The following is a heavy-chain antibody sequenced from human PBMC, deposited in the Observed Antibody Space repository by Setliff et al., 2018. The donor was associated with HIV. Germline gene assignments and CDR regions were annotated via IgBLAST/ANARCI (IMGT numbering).Heavy chain of an antibody. CDR3: ASQPAYSTDWYPPGYFDH. J-gene: IGHJ4*02. V-gene: IGHV4-59*08. CDR1: GGPISSYY. D-gene: IGHD6-19*01. Sequence: SETLSLTCTVSGGPISSYYWSWIRQPPGKGLEWIGYTCYSGRTNYNPSLKSRVTISVDTSRNQFSLKLSSVTAADTAVYYCASQPAYSTDWYPPGYFDHWGQGTLVTVS. CDR2: TCYSGRT.